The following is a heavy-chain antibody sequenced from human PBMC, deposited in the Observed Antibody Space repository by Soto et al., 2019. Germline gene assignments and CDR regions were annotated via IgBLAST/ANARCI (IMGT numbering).Heavy chain of an antibody. D-gene: IGHD6-19*01. V-gene: IGHV3-23*01. CDR2: ISGSGGST. Sequence: GGSLRLSCAASGFTFSSYAMSWVRQAPGKGLEWVSAISGSGGSTYYADSVKGRFTISRDNSKNTLYLQMNSLRAEDSAVYYWAKAGWLVFWYFDLWGRGTLVTVSS. CDR1: GFTFSSYA. CDR3: AKAGWLVFWYFDL. J-gene: IGHJ2*01.